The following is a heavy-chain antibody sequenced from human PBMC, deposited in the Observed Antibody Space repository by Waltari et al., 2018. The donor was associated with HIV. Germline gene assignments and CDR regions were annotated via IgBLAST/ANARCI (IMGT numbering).Heavy chain of an antibody. Sequence: EVRLVESGGGLVQPGGSLRLSCAVSGFNFNNYWMTWVRQGPGKGLEWVTNIKQDGSQKHYVDSAKGRLTISRDNAKNSVFLQMNDLREDDTATYYCTKGTTHDNWGQGTLVTVSS. J-gene: IGHJ4*02. CDR2: IKQDGSQK. D-gene: IGHD1-1*01. CDR3: TKGTTHDN. V-gene: IGHV3-7*01. CDR1: GFNFNNYW.